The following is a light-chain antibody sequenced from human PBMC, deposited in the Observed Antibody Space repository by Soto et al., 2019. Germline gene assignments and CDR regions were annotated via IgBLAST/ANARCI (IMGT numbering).Light chain of an antibody. V-gene: IGKV1-27*01. CDR2: AAS. J-gene: IGKJ3*01. CDR3: QKYNSAPPFT. CDR1: QGISNY. Sequence: DIQMTGSPSSLYASVGDRVTITCRASQGISNYLAWYQQKPGKVPKLLIYAASTLQSGVPSRFSGSGSGTDFTLTISSLQPEDVATYYCQKYNSAPPFTFGPGTKVDIK.